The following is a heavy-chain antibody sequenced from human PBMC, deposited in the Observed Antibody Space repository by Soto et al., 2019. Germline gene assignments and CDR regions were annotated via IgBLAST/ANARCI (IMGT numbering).Heavy chain of an antibody. Sequence: QVQLVQSGAEVKKPGASVKVSCKASGYTFTSYGITWARQAPGQGLEWMGWISTSNGNTNYAQKFQGRGTMTTDTSTSTAYMELRSLRSDDTAKYYCARVTRLGGDYYGMDVWGQGTTVTVSS. D-gene: IGHD2-15*01. CDR1: GYTFTSYG. J-gene: IGHJ6*02. CDR3: ARVTRLGGDYYGMDV. CDR2: ISTSNGNT. V-gene: IGHV1-18*04.